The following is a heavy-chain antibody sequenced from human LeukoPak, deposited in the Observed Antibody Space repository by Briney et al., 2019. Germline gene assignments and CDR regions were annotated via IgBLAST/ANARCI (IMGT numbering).Heavy chain of an antibody. CDR1: GFTFSSYS. D-gene: IGHD2-21*02. Sequence: GGSLRLSCAASGFTFSSYSMNWVRQAPGKGLEWVSSTSSSSSYIYYADSEKGRFTISRDNAKNSLYLQMNSLRAEDTAVYYCARVKGDWPYWYFDLWGRGTLVTVSS. CDR2: TSSSSSYI. CDR3: ARVKGDWPYWYFDL. J-gene: IGHJ2*01. V-gene: IGHV3-21*01.